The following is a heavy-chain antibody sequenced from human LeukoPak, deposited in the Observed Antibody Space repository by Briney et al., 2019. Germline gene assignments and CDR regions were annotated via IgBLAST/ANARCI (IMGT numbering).Heavy chain of an antibody. Sequence: GGSLRLSCAASGFTVAGNHMTWVRQAPGKGLEWVSLLYSVGSTYYSDSVKGRFTISRDNLKNVLYLQMNSLRPEDTAVYYCARDGHYYDSSARRLYYFDYWGQGTLVTVSS. CDR2: LYSVGST. CDR1: GFTVAGNH. V-gene: IGHV3-53*05. D-gene: IGHD3-22*01. J-gene: IGHJ4*02. CDR3: ARDGHYYDSSARRLYYFDY.